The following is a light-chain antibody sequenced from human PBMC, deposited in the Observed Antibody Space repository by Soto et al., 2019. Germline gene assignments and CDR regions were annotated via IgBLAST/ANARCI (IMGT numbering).Light chain of an antibody. Sequence: DIQMTQSPSSLSASVGDRVSITCRASQGISNYLAWYQQKPGEVPNLLIYSASTLQSGVPSRFSGSGSGTDFTLTISSLQAEDVATYYCQEYNSAPPTFGQGTKGEIK. V-gene: IGKV1-27*01. CDR2: SAS. CDR3: QEYNSAPPT. CDR1: QGISNY. J-gene: IGKJ1*01.